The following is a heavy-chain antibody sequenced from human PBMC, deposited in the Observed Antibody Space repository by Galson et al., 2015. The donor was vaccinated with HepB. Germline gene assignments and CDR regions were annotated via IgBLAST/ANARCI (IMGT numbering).Heavy chain of an antibody. J-gene: IGHJ4*02. CDR3: ARHQRGNYFGGIDI. D-gene: IGHD2/OR15-2a*01. CDR1: GYSFTTYW. CDR2: IFPGNSGT. Sequence: QTGAEVKKPGESLRLSCKASGYSFTTYWIGWVRQVPGKGLDWMGIIFPGNSGTRYSPSFQGQVTISADRSTSTAYLQWSSLKASDSAIYYCARHQRGNYFGGIDIWGQGLLVTVSS. V-gene: IGHV5-51*01.